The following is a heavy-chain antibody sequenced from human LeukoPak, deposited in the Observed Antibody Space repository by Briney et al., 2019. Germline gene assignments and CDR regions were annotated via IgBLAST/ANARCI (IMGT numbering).Heavy chain of an antibody. CDR3: ARGKRRFDY. CDR1: GFSFSESY. Sequence: GGSLRLSCAASGFSFSESYMSWIRQTTGRGLEWVAYISGSGSSMYYADDVKGLFTISRDNARHSLYLDMSSLRADDTAVFYWARGKRRFDYWGQGTLVTVSS. V-gene: IGHV3-11*01. J-gene: IGHJ4*02. CDR2: ISGSGSSM.